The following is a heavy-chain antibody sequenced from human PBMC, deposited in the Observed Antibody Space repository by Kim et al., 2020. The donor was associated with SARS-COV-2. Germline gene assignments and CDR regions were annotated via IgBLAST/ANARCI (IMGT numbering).Heavy chain of an antibody. D-gene: IGHD3-3*01. CDR1: GGSISSSY. CDR3: ARDNYVFWSGYYQGWFDP. J-gene: IGHJ5*02. V-gene: IGHV4-4*07. CDR2: IYTSGST. Sequence: SETLSLTCTVSGGSISSSYWSWIRQPAGKGLEWIGRIYTSGSTNYNPSLKSRVTMSVDTSKNQFSLKLSSVTAADTAVYYCARDNYVFWSGYYQGWFDPWGQGTLVTVSS.